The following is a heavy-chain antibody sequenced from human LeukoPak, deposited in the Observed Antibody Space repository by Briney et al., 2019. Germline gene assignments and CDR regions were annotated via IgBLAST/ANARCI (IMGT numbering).Heavy chain of an antibody. V-gene: IGHV1-2*02. D-gene: IGHD3-16*01. J-gene: IGHJ3*02. CDR1: GYTFTWYY. CDR2: INPNSDGA. CDR3: SSSYIPLDAFDI. Sequence: ASVNLSCTASGYTFTWYYIHRVRQVPGQGLRWMGWINPNSDGANTAQTYHGRGTTTRATAISTATMELRRLRPEDTATYYYSSSYIPLDAFDIWGQGATVTVSS.